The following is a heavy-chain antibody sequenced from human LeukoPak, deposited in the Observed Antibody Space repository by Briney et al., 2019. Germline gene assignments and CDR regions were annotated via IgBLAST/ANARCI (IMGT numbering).Heavy chain of an antibody. V-gene: IGHV3-23*01. D-gene: IGHD4-17*01. CDR1: GFTFSSYA. CDR2: ISGIGGST. Sequence: SGGSLRLSSSASGFTFSSYAMTWVRQPPGKGLEWVSAISGIGGSTYYADSVKGRFTISRDNSKNTLYLQMNSLRAEDTAVYYCAKEGDYGYWYFDLWGRGTLVTVSS. CDR3: AKEGDYGYWYFDL. J-gene: IGHJ2*01.